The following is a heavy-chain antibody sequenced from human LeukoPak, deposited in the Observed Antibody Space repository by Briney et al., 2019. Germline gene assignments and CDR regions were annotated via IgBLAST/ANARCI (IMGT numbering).Heavy chain of an antibody. J-gene: IGHJ4*02. CDR1: GFTFSSYA. CDR2: ISYDGSNE. V-gene: IGHV3-30-3*01. D-gene: IGHD1-26*01. CDR3: ARGSTVGATPFDY. Sequence: GGSLRLSCAASGFTFSSYAMHWVRQAPGKGLEWVAVISYDGSNEYYADSVKGRFTISRDNSKNTLYLQMNSLRAEDTAVYYCARGSTVGATPFDYWGQGTLVTVSS.